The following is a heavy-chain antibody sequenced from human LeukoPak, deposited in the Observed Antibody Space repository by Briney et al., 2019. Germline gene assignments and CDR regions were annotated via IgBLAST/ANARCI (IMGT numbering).Heavy chain of an antibody. D-gene: IGHD3-9*01. CDR2: INHSGST. Sequence: PSETLSLTCAVYGGSFSGYYWSWIRQPPGKGLEWIGEINHSGSTNYNPSLKSRVTISVDTSKNQFSLKLSSVTAADTAVYYWARGGLRYFDWLRGYFQHWGQGTLVTVSS. CDR1: GGSFSGYY. V-gene: IGHV4-34*01. CDR3: ARGGLRYFDWLRGYFQH. J-gene: IGHJ1*01.